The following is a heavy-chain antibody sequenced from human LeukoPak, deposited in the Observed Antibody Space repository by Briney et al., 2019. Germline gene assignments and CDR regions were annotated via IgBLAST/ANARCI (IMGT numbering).Heavy chain of an antibody. CDR2: IIPIFGTA. CDR1: GGTFSSYA. CDR3: ARRDLAFFDY. Sequence: ASVKVSCKASGGTFSSYAISWVRQAPGQGLEWMGGIIPIFGTANYAQKLQGRVTMTTDTSTSTAYMELRSLRSDDTAVYYCARRDLAFFDYWGQGTLVTVSS. J-gene: IGHJ4*02. V-gene: IGHV1-69*05.